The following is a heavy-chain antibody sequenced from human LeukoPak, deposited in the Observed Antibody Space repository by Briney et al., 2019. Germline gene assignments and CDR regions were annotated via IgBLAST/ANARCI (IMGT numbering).Heavy chain of an antibody. Sequence: GGSLRLSCTASGFTLSSYSMTWVRQAPGKGLEWVSSISSGGSYIYYADSVKGRFTISRDNAKNSLYLQMNSLRAEDTAVYYCVRNDYGDYGCDYWGQGTLVTVSS. CDR2: ISSGGSYI. CDR3: VRNDYGDYGCDY. CDR1: GFTLSSYS. D-gene: IGHD4-17*01. V-gene: IGHV3-21*01. J-gene: IGHJ4*02.